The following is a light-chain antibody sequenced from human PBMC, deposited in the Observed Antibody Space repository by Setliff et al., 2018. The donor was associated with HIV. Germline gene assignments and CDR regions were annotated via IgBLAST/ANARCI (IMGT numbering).Light chain of an antibody. CDR2: EVR. CDR1: SSDVGGYSY. CDR3: SSYAITNTLP. V-gene: IGLV2-14*01. J-gene: IGLJ1*01. Sequence: QSALAQPASVSGSPGQSITISCTGTSSDVGGYSYVSRYQQHPGKAPKLIIYEVRNRPSGVSNRFSGSKSGNTASLTISGLQAEDEADYYCSSYAITNTLPFGTGTKVTV.